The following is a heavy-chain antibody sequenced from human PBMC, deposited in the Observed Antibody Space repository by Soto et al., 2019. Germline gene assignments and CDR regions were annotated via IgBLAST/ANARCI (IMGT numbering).Heavy chain of an antibody. CDR1: GGCISSYY. D-gene: IGHD1-26*01. CDR2: IYYSGST. CDR3: ERGNQWELPSLDWFDP. V-gene: IGHV4-59*01. Sequence: SETLSLTCTVSGGCISSYYWSWIRQPPGKGLEWIGYIYYSGSTNYNPSLKSRVTISVDTSKNQFSLKLSSVTAADTAVYYCERGNQWELPSLDWFDPWGQGTLVTV. J-gene: IGHJ5*02.